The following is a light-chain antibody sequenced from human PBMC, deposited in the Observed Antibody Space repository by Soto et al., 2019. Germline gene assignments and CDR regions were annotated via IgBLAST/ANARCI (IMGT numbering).Light chain of an antibody. J-gene: IGKJ4*01. CDR3: HQYHSSST. CDR2: KAS. V-gene: IGKV1-5*03. CDR1: QNINRW. Sequence: DIQMTQSPSTLSAAVGDRVTITCRASQNINRWLAWYQQKPGKAPKLLIYKASTLERGVPSRFRGSGSETEFTLPISSLQPDDFATYYCHQYHSSSTFGSGTTVDIK.